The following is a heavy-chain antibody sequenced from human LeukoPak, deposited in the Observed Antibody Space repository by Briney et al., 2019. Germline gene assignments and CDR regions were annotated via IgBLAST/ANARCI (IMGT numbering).Heavy chain of an antibody. CDR3: ARVDGSPDY. D-gene: IGHD2-15*01. J-gene: IGHJ4*02. V-gene: IGHV1-8*03. CDR1: GYTFTRYD. CDR2: VNTKSGNT. Sequence: ASVKVSCKASGYTFTRYDINWVRQATGQGLEWLGWVNTKSGNTGSAQNFQGRVTITRDTSISTAYMELSSLRSDDTAVYYCARVDGSPDYWGQGTLVTVSS.